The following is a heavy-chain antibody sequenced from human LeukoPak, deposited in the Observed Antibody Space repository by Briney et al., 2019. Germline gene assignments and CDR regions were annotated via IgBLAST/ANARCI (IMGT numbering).Heavy chain of an antibody. D-gene: IGHD3-10*01. CDR2: VHHTGST. CDR3: ARDWGFGDSEDWFDP. V-gene: IGHV4-38-2*02. Sequence: SSETLSLTCNVSGYSISRGYYWGWIRQPPGKGLEWIGSVHHTGSTYYDPSLRSRVSISVDKSTNHISLEVTSVTAADTAVYYCARDWGFGDSEDWFDPWGQGTLVTVSS. CDR1: GYSISRGYY. J-gene: IGHJ5*02.